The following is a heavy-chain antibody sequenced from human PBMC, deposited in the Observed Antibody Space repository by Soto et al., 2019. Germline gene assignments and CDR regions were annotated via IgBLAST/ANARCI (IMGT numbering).Heavy chain of an antibody. CDR3: ATRPTYGPS. V-gene: IGHV4-4*02. CDR2: MFHSGGT. J-gene: IGHJ5*02. CDR1: GDSINYWW. D-gene: IGHD2-8*01. Sequence: QVQLQESGPGLVKPSWTLSLTCVVSGDSINYWWWSWVRQPPGKGLEWIGEMFHSGGTNYNPSLESRVTISIFKSKNQLSLTLTSVTAADKAVYYCATRPTYGPSWGQGNLVTVSS.